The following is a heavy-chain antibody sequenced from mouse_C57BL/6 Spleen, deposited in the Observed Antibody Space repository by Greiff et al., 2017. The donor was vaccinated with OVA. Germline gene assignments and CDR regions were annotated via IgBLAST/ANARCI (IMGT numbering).Heavy chain of an antibody. J-gene: IGHJ1*03. V-gene: IGHV3-6*01. Sequence: VQLKESGPGLVKPSQSLSLTCSVTCYSITSGYYWNWIRQFPGNKLEWMGYISYDGSNNYNPSLKNRISITRDTSKNQFFLKLNSVTTEDTATYYCARYFDVWGTGTTVTVSS. CDR1: CYSITSGYY. CDR3: ARYFDV. CDR2: ISYDGSN.